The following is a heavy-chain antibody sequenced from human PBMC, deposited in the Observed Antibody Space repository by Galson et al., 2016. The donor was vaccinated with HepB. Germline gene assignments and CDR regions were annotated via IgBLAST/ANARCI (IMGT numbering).Heavy chain of an antibody. Sequence: SETLSLTCTVSGGSVSSDAYYWGWIRQPPGKGLEWIGFIYYTGPTKYNPSLTGRVSISLDMSKNQFSLQLTSVTAADTAMYFCARVSIALADNWFDPWGQGTLVTVSS. J-gene: IGHJ5*02. V-gene: IGHV4-61*08. CDR2: IYYTGPT. CDR3: ARVSIALADNWFDP. D-gene: IGHD6-19*01. CDR1: GGSVSSDAYY.